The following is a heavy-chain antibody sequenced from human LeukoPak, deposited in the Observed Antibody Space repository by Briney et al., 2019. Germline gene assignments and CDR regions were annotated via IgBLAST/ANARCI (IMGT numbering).Heavy chain of an antibody. CDR2: ISWNSGSI. D-gene: IGHD3-9*01. CDR3: AKTLREYYDILAGTVFDY. CDR1: GFTFDDYA. Sequence: PGRSLRLSCAASGFTFDDYAMHWVRQAPGKGLEWVSGISWNSGSIGYADSVKGRFTISRDNAKNSLYLQMNSLRAEDTALYYCAKTLREYYDILAGTVFDYWGQGPLVTVSS. V-gene: IGHV3-9*01. J-gene: IGHJ4*02.